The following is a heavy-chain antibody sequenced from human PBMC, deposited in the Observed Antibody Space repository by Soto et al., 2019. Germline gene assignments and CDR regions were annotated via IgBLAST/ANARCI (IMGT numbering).Heavy chain of an antibody. Sequence: SVKVSCKASGGTFSSYAISWVRQAPGQGLEWMGGIIPIFGTANYAQKFQGRVTITADESTSTAYMELSSLRSEDTAVYYCARDLKASSWFDPWGQGTPVTVSS. J-gene: IGHJ5*02. CDR2: IIPIFGTA. V-gene: IGHV1-69*13. CDR1: GGTFSSYA. CDR3: ARDLKASSWFDP.